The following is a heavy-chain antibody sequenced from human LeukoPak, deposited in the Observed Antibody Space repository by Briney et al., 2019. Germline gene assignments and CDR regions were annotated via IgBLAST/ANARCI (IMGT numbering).Heavy chain of an antibody. CDR1: GYFISSGYY. Sequence: PSETLSLTCAVSGYFISSGYYWGWIRQPPGKGLEWIGSIYHSGRTYCNPSLKSRVPISVDTSKKQFSLKLSSVTAADTAVYYCARRLGGGYYYYMDVWGKGTTVTVSS. V-gene: IGHV4-38-2*01. J-gene: IGHJ6*03. CDR2: IYHSGRT. CDR3: ARRLGGGYYYYMDV. D-gene: IGHD3-16*01.